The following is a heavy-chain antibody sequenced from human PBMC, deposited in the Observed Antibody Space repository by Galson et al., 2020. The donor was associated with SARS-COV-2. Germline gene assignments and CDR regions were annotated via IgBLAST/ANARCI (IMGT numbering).Heavy chain of an antibody. CDR1: GFTFTTYA. Sequence: GESLKISCAASGFTFTTYAMSWVRQAPGKGLEWVSSISGDGGSTYYADSVKGRFTISRDNSKNTLSLQMNSLRAEDTALYYCVKEERIAAAGDYWGQGTLVTVSS. J-gene: IGHJ4*02. CDR2: ISGDGGST. CDR3: VKEERIAAAGDY. V-gene: IGHV3-23*01. D-gene: IGHD6-13*01.